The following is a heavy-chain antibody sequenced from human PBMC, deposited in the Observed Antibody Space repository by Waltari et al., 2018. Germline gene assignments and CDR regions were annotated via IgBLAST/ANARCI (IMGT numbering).Heavy chain of an antibody. CDR2: IYYSGST. V-gene: IGHV4-31*03. CDR1: GGSISSGGYY. Sequence: QVQLQESGPGLVKPSQTLSLTCTVSGGSISSGGYYWSWIHQPPGKGLEWIGYIYYSGSTYYNPSLKSRVTISVDTSKNQFSLKLSSVTAADTAVYYCARKKEHLTAVGYFDYWGQGTLVTVSS. J-gene: IGHJ4*02. CDR3: ARKKEHLTAVGYFDY. D-gene: IGHD1-1*01.